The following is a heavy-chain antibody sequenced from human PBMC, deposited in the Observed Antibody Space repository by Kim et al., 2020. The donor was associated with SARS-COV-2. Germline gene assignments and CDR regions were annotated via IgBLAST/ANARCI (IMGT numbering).Heavy chain of an antibody. D-gene: IGHD4-17*01. CDR2: IYYSGST. V-gene: IGHV4-31*03. Sequence: SETLSLTCTVSGGSISSGGYYWSWIRQHPGKGLEWIGYIYYSGSTYYNLSLKSRVTISVDTSKNQFSLKLSSVTAADTAVYYCARVGRRLREKFYGGNSGFAFDIWGQGTMVTVSS. CDR1: GGSISSGGYY. J-gene: IGHJ3*02. CDR3: ARVGRRLREKFYGGNSGFAFDI.